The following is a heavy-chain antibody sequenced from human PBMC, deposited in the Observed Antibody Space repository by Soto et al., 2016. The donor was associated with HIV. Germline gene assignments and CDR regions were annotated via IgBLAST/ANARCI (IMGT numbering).Heavy chain of an antibody. CDR3: ARGLRDCSSTSCPLRFDP. D-gene: IGHD2-2*01. V-gene: IGHV1-8*03. CDR1: GYTFTDYD. J-gene: IGHJ5*02. Sequence: QVQLVQSGAEVKKPGAPVKVSCKASGYTFTDYDINWVRQATGQGLEWMGWMNPNSGNTGYAQKFQGRVTITRNTPISTAYMELSSLRSEDTAVYYCARGLRDCSSTSCPLRFDPWGQGTLVTVSS. CDR2: MNPNSGNT.